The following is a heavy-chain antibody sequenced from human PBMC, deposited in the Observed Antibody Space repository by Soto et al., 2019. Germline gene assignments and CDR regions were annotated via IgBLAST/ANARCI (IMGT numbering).Heavy chain of an antibody. CDR2: VYYTGTT. V-gene: IGHV4-59*12. J-gene: IGHJ4*02. CDR1: GGSIDSYY. CDR3: ARDYYGSGSAPLGY. Sequence: SETLSLTCTVSGGSIDSYYWTWIRQPPGKGLEWIGYVYYTGTTTYSPSLKSRVTISVDTSMNQISLKLSSVTAADTAFYYCARDYYGSGSAPLGYWGRGTLVTVSS. D-gene: IGHD3-10*01.